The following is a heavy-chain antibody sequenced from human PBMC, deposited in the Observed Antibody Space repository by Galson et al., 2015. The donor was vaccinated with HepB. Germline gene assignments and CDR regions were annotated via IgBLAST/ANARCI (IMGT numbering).Heavy chain of an antibody. V-gene: IGHV5-51*01. D-gene: IGHD3-22*01. CDR3: ARGVYYYDSSGYSDAFDI. J-gene: IGHJ3*02. CDR1: GYSFTSYW. CDR2: IYPGDSDT. Sequence: QSGAEVKKPGESLKISCKGSGYSFTSYWIGWVRQMPGKGLEWMGIIYPGDSDTRYSPSFQGQVTISADKSISTAYLQWSSLKASDTAMYYCARGVYYYDSSGYSDAFDIWGQGTMVTVSS.